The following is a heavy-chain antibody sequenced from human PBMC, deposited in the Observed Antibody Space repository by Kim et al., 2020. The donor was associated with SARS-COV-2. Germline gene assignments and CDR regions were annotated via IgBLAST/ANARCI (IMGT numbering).Heavy chain of an antibody. CDR3: ASGLGGRFDP. D-gene: IGHD3-16*01. V-gene: IGHV6-1*01. CDR2: N. J-gene: IGHJ5*02. Sequence: NCYEGSVKSRITIIPDTMKNQFSLQWNSVTPEDTAVYYCASGLGGRFDPWGQGTLVTVSS.